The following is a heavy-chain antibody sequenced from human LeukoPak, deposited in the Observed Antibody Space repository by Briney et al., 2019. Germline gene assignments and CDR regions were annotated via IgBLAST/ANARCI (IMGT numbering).Heavy chain of an antibody. J-gene: IGHJ6*03. V-gene: IGHV3-30*02. CDR2: IRYDGSKE. Sequence: GGSLRLSCAASGFTFSSYDMHWVRQAPGKGLQWMALIRYDGSKEYYAYSVKGRFTTFRDKSKITLYLLLKSRRHDYKTVYYCAKNGYQVLHYYMEVWGKGTMVT. CDR1: GFTFSSYD. D-gene: IGHD6-25*01. CDR3: AKNGYQVLHYYMEV.